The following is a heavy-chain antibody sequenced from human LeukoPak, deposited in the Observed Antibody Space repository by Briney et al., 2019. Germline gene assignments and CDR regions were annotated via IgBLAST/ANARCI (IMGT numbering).Heavy chain of an antibody. Sequence: SETLSLTCTVSGGSISSGGYYWTWIRQHPAKGLEWIGNIYHSGSTYYNPSLKSRVTISVDTSKNQFSLKLSSVTAADTAVYYCARAAADRHGLSQFDYWGQGTLVTVSS. CDR1: GGSISSGGYY. V-gene: IGHV4-31*03. CDR2: IYHSGST. D-gene: IGHD6-13*01. J-gene: IGHJ4*02. CDR3: ARAAADRHGLSQFDY.